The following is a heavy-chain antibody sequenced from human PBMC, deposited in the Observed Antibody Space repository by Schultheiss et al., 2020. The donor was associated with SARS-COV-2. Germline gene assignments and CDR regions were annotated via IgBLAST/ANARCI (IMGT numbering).Heavy chain of an antibody. Sequence: GGSLRLSCAASGFTFRSYAMSWVRQAPGKGLEWVSAISGSGGSTYYADSVKGRFTLSRDNSKNTVYLQMNSLRAEDTAVYYCARDHEVPAAPYNWFDPWGQGTLVTVSS. J-gene: IGHJ5*02. V-gene: IGHV3-23*01. CDR1: GFTFRSYA. CDR2: ISGSGGST. D-gene: IGHD2-2*01. CDR3: ARDHEVPAAPYNWFDP.